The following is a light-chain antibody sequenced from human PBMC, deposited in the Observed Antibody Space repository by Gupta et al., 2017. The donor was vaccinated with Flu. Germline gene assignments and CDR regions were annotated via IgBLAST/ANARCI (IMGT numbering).Light chain of an antibody. J-gene: IGLJ3*02. CDR1: TSKIAGDS. CDR3: EGWDDSLNGVV. Sequence: SVLPQPPSVSGAPGQRVTISCDRGTSKIAGDSVNWYQRVPGKAPKLLIYDNDRRPSGVPERFSGSKSATSASLAITGLQSADEAEYYCEGWDDSLNGVVFGGGTKLTVL. V-gene: IGLV1-44*01. CDR2: DND.